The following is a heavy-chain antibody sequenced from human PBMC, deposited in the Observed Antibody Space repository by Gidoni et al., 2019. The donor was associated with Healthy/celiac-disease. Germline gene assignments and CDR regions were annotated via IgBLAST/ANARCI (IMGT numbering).Heavy chain of an antibody. D-gene: IGHD6-6*01. J-gene: IGHJ6*03. Sequence: QVQLQQWGAGLLKPSQTLSLTCAVYGGSFSGYYWSWISQPPGKRLEWIGEINHSGSTNYNPSLKSRVAISVDTSKNQCSLKLSSVTAADAAVYYCARRTARKYMDVWGKGTTVTVSS. V-gene: IGHV4-34*01. CDR1: GGSFSGYY. CDR2: INHSGST. CDR3: ARRTARKYMDV.